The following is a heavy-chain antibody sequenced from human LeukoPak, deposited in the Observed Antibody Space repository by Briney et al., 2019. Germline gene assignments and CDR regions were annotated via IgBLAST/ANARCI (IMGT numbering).Heavy chain of an antibody. V-gene: IGHV3-11*01. CDR1: GGSFSGYY. D-gene: IGHD3-3*01. Sequence: LSLTCAVYGGSFSGYYWSWIRQPPGKGLEWVSYISSSGSTIYYADSAKGRFTISRDNAKNSLYLQMNSLRAEDTAVYYCAREGFLEPYYYYGMDVWGQGTTVTVSS. CDR3: AREGFLEPYYYYGMDV. CDR2: ISSSGSTI. J-gene: IGHJ6*02.